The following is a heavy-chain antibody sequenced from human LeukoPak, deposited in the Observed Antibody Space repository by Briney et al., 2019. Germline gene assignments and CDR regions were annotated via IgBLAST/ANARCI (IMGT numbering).Heavy chain of an antibody. CDR1: GARPSSSRAS. Sequence: SQTLSLTSAMPGARPSSSRASWNWLRQSPSRGLEWLGLTYIMSRWSMDYAPSVQRRIINTADRSRNKCSLHLNSVTPEDTAVYFCARDRDSNFEWGPYDPWGQGTLVIDSS. CDR3: ARDRDSNFEWGPYDP. J-gene: IGHJ5*02. CDR2: TYIMSRWSM. D-gene: IGHD4-11*01. V-gene: IGHV6-1*01.